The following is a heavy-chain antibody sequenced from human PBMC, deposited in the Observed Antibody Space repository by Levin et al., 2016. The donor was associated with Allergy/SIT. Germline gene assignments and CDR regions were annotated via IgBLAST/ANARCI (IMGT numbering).Heavy chain of an antibody. D-gene: IGHD4-23*01. CDR3: ARIGGNPSDADYYYYGMDV. J-gene: IGHJ6*02. CDR2: IYPGDSDT. V-gene: IGHV5-51*03. CDR1: GYSFTSYW. Sequence: GESLKISCKGSGYSFTSYWIGWVRQMPGKGLEWMGIIYPGDSDTRYSPSFQGQVTISADKSISTAYLQWSSLKASDTAMYYCARIGGNPSDADYYYYGMDVWGQGTTVTVSS.